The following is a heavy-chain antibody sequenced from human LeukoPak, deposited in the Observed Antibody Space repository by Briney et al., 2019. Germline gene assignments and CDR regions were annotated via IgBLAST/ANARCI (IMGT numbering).Heavy chain of an antibody. D-gene: IGHD6-13*01. CDR3: ARDIAAAFIK. V-gene: IGHV3-48*02. J-gene: IGHJ4*02. CDR1: GFTFSGYS. CDR2: ISSSSSSM. Sequence: GGSLRLSCAASGFTFSGYSMNWVRQAPGKGLEWVSHISSSSSSMYYADSVKGRFTISRDNAKNSLYLQMNSLRDDDTAVYFCARDIAAAFIKWGQGTLVTVSS.